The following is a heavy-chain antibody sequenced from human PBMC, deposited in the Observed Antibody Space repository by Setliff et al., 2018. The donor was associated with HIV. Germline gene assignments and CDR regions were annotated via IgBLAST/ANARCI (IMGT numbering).Heavy chain of an antibody. CDR2: IKQDGSGA. CDR3: ARENFFGSDPYYDGRWRLDP. J-gene: IGHJ5*02. CDR1: GFTFSDYY. Sequence: GGSLRLSCAASGFTFSDYYMAWVRQAPGKGLEWVANIKQDGSGAYYVGSVKGRFTLSRDNAKNSVFLQMNNLRADDTAIYYWARENFFGSDPYYDGRWRLDPLGQGTRVTVSS. V-gene: IGHV3-7*03. D-gene: IGHD3-3*01.